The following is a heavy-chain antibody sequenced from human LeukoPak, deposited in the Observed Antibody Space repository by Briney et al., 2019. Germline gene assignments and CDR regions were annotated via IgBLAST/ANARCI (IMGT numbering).Heavy chain of an antibody. Sequence: GGSQRLSCAASGFTFSSYGMHWVRQAPGKGLEWEAVIWYDGSNKYYADSVKGRFTISRDNSKNTLYLQMNSLRAEDTAVYYCARDRVVGVHSSGRLPPGGFYYGMDVWGQGTTVTVSS. V-gene: IGHV3-33*01. CDR2: IWYDGSNK. CDR3: ARDRVVGVHSSGRLPPGGFYYGMDV. J-gene: IGHJ6*02. D-gene: IGHD6-19*01. CDR1: GFTFSSYG.